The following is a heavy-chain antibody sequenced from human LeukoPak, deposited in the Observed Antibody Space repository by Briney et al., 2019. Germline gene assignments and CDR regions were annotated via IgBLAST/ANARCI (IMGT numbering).Heavy chain of an antibody. CDR1: GFTFSSYA. D-gene: IGHD1-26*01. J-gene: IGHJ2*01. CDR3: ARGGSYPDYWYFDL. CDR2: ISYDGSNK. Sequence: GGSLRLSCAASGFTFSSYAMHWVRQAPGKGLESVAVISYDGSNKYYADSVKGRFTISRDNSKNTLYLQMNSLRAEDTAVYYCARGGSYPDYWYFDLWGRGTLVTVSS. V-gene: IGHV3-30-3*01.